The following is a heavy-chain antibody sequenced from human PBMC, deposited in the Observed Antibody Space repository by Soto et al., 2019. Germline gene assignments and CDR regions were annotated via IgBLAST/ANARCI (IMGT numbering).Heavy chain of an antibody. J-gene: IGHJ4*02. V-gene: IGHV4-34*01. Sequence: QVQLQQSGAGLLKPSETLSLTCGVYGESFSGYIWTWIRQTPGKGLQWIGQINHSGSAYYNPSLTTRVTLSAHTSISQFPLALRSLTAAATAVYYCATGLLTGSLYSAGSSYFDSCGQGPQVTVSS. CDR3: ATGLLTGSLYSAGSSYFDS. D-gene: IGHD6-6*01. CDR2: INHSGSA. CDR1: GESFSGYI.